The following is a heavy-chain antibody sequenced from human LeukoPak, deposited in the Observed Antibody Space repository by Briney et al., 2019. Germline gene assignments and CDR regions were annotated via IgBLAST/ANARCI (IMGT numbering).Heavy chain of an antibody. J-gene: IGHJ4*02. CDR3: AKGDY. CDR2: MRYDGSNK. CDR1: GFTFGTYG. V-gene: IGHV3-30*02. Sequence: GGSLRLSCAASGFTFGTYGMSWVRQAPGKGLEWVALMRYDGSNKYYADSVKGRFTISRDNSKNTLYLQMNSLRTEDTAEYYCAKGDYWGQGTLVTVSS.